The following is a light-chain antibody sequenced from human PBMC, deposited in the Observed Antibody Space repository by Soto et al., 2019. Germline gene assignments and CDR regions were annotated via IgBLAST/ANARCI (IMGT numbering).Light chain of an antibody. J-gene: IGKJ1*01. CDR1: QGIKSY. Sequence: IQLTQSPSSLSASVGDRVTITCRASQGIKSYLAWYQQKSGKAPKLLIYAASTLQSGVPSRFSGSGSGTDFTLTISSLQPEDFATYYCQQLNSSPRTFGQGTKVEIK. CDR3: QQLNSSPRT. V-gene: IGKV1-9*01. CDR2: AAS.